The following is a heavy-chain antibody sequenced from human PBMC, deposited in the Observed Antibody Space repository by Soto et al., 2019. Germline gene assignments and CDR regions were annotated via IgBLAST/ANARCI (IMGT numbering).Heavy chain of an antibody. CDR3: AREGEPQGPQHIVVVTAIHDAFDI. J-gene: IGHJ3*02. CDR2: INPSGGST. Sequence: ASVKVSCKASGYTFTSYAMHWVRQAPGQRLEWMGWINPSGGSTSYAQKFQGRVTMTRDTSTSTVYMELSSLRSEDTAVYYCAREGEPQGPQHIVVVTAIHDAFDIWGQGTMVTVSS. CDR1: GYTFTSYA. D-gene: IGHD2-21*02. V-gene: IGHV1-46*01.